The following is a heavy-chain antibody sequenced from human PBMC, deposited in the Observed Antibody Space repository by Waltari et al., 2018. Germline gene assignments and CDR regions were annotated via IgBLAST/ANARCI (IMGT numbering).Heavy chain of an antibody. Sequence: EVQLLESGGGLVQPGGSLRLSCAASGFTFSSYAMSWVRQAPGKGLEWVSAISGSGGSTYYADSVKGRFTISRDNSKNTLYLQMNSLRAEDTAVYYCAKPPYYDFWSGWSLPTDYYYGMDVWGQGTTVTVSS. CDR1: GFTFSSYA. J-gene: IGHJ6*02. D-gene: IGHD3-3*01. V-gene: IGHV3-23*01. CDR2: ISGSGGST. CDR3: AKPPYYDFWSGWSLPTDYYYGMDV.